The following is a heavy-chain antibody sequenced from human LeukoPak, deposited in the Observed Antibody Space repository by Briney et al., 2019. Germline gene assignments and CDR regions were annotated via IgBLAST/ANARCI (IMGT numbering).Heavy chain of an antibody. CDR2: ISSSGSTI. D-gene: IGHD3-16*01. V-gene: IGHV3-48*04. CDR1: GFTFSSYA. CDR3: ARDRAVGVMIAFDI. Sequence: GGSLRLSCAASGFTFSSYAMSWVRQAPGKGLEWVSYISSSGSTIYYADSVKGRFTISRDNAKNSLYLQMNSLRAEDTAVYYCARDRAVGVMIAFDIWGQGTTVTVSS. J-gene: IGHJ3*02.